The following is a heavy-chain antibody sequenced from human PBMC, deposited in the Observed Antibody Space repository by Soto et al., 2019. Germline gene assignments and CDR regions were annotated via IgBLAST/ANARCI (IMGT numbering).Heavy chain of an antibody. CDR2: IYPGDSDT. CDR1: GYSFTSYW. CDR3: ARRSYGDYVNYYYYMDV. Sequence: GESLKISCKGSGYSFTSYWIGWVRQMPGKGLEWMGIIYPGDSDTRYSPSFQGQVTISADKSISTAYLQWSSLKASDTAMYYCARRSYGDYVNYYYYMDVWGKGTTVTVSS. D-gene: IGHD4-17*01. V-gene: IGHV5-51*01. J-gene: IGHJ6*03.